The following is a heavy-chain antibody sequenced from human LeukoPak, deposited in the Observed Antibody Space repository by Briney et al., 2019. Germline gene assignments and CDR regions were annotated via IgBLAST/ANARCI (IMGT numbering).Heavy chain of an antibody. V-gene: IGHV3-30*18. CDR3: AKDRSSSWLDY. J-gene: IGHJ4*02. D-gene: IGHD6-13*01. Sequence: PGGSLRLSCAASGFTFSSYGMHWVRQAPGKGLEWVAVISYDGSNKYYADSVKGRFTFSRDNSKNTLYLQMNSLRAEDTAVYYCAKDRSSSWLDYWGQGTLVTVSS. CDR2: ISYDGSNK. CDR1: GFTFSSYG.